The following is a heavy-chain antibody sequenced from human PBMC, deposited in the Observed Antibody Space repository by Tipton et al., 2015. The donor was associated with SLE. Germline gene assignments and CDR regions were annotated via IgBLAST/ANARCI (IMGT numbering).Heavy chain of an antibody. D-gene: IGHD7-27*01. J-gene: IGHJ4*02. V-gene: IGHV3-48*03. CDR3: ARDGNWGSPDFDY. CDR2: ISSSGSRV. CDR1: GITFSSFE. Sequence: SLRLSCAASGITFSSFEMNWVRQAPGKGREWVSYISSSGSRVYYADSVKGRFTISRDDAKNSLYLQMNSLRVEDTAMYSCARDGNWGSPDFDYWGQGTPVTVSP.